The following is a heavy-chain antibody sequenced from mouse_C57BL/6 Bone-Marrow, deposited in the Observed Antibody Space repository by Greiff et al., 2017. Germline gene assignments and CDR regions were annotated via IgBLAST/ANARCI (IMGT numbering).Heavy chain of an antibody. D-gene: IGHD2-13*01. V-gene: IGHV1-87*01. CDR2: GQGLEWIG. CDR1: YTFSRRLH. J-gene: IGHJ1*03. CDR3: TEDSAVYYCALYYGDYVGYFDV. Sequence: QVQLQQSGPELARPWASVKISCQAFYTFSRRLHFAIRDTNYWMQWVKQRPGQGLEWIGAIYPGNGDTSYNQKFTGKDTLTADKSSSTAYMQLSSLTTEDSAVYYCALYYGDYVGYFDVWGTGTTVTVSS.